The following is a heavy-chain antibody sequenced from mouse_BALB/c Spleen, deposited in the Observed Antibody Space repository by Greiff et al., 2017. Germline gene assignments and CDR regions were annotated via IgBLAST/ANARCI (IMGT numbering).Heavy chain of an antibody. CDR2: IWSGGST. J-gene: IGHJ4*01. Sequence: QVQLQQSGPGLVQPSQSLSITCTVSGFSLTSYGVHWVRQSPGKGLEWLGVIWSGGSTDYNAAFISRLSISKDNSKSQVFLKLNSLQTDDTATYYCTYGNYGAMDYWGQGTSVTVSS. D-gene: IGHD2-1*01. CDR3: TYGNYGAMDY. CDR1: GFSLTSYG. V-gene: IGHV2-2*01.